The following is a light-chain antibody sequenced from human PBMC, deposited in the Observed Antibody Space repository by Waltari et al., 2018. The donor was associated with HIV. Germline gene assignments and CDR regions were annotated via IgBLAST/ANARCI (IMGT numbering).Light chain of an antibody. Sequence: QLVLTQSPSASASLGASVKLTCPLRSGHSNYAIAWHQQQPEKGPRYLMKLNPDGSHTKGDWIPDRFSGSSSGAERYLSISSLQSEDEADYYGQTWGTGIWVFGGGTKLPVL. CDR1: SGHSNYA. CDR2: LNPDGSH. J-gene: IGLJ3*02. CDR3: QTWGTGIWV. V-gene: IGLV4-69*01.